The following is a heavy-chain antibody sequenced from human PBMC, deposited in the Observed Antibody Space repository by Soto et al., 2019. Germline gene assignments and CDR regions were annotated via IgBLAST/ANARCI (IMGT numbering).Heavy chain of an antibody. D-gene: IGHD2-2*01. CDR3: ARDDSCINTRCNDGMDV. V-gene: IGHV4-34*01. Sequence: SETLSLTCGVYGGSFSGYYWTWIRQPPGKGLEWIGEISHSGSTNYNPSRRSRVTISLDTSKNQFSLKLSSVTAADTAVYYCARDDSCINTRCNDGMDVWGPGTTVTVSS. CDR1: GGSFSGYY. J-gene: IGHJ6*02. CDR2: ISHSGST.